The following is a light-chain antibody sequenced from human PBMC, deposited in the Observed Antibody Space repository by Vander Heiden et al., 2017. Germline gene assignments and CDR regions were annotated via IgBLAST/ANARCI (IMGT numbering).Light chain of an antibody. Sequence: AIQMTPPPSSLSAKERDKVTITCRASQGISDDLGWYQQKPGKAPKLLIYAASSLQSGVPSRFSGRGFGTDFTLTIRSLQPEDFATYYCLQDYSFPYTFGQGTKLEMK. V-gene: IGKV1-6*01. J-gene: IGKJ2*01. CDR2: AAS. CDR3: LQDYSFPYT. CDR1: QGISDD.